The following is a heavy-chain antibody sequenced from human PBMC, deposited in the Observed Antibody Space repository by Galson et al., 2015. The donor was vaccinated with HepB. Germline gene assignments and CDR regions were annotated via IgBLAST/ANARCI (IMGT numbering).Heavy chain of an antibody. J-gene: IGHJ4*02. CDR2: ISGSGGTT. Sequence: SLRLSCAASGFTFSGSAMSWVRQAPGKGPEWVSAISGSGGTTYYADSVKGRFTISRDNSKNTLYLQMNSLRAEDTAVYYCAKEEGYIFGLPDYWGQGVPVTVSS. V-gene: IGHV3-23*01. CDR3: AKEEGYIFGLPDY. D-gene: IGHD3-3*02. CDR1: GFTFSGSA.